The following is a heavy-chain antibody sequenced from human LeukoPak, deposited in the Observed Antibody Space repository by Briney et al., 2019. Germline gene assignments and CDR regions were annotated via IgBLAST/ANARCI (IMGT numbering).Heavy chain of an antibody. CDR3: ARDEGSGWYNY. V-gene: IGHV4-61*02. CDR1: GGSISSGDYY. CDR2: MHTSGST. Sequence: KPSETLSLTCTVSGGSISSGDYYWSWIRQAAGKGLEWIGRMHTSGSTNYRPSLKSRITISVDRSKNHFSLKLSSVTDADTAVYYCARDEGSGWYNYWGQGTLVTVSS. D-gene: IGHD6-19*01. J-gene: IGHJ4*02.